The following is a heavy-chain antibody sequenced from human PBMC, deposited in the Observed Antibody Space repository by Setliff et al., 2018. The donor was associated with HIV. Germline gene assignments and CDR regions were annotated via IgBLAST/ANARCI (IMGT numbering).Heavy chain of an antibody. Sequence: SETLSLTCTVSGGSISTYYWSWIRQPPGKGLEWIGYIFYSGSTNYNPSLKSRVTISVDTSRSQFSLKLSSVTAADTAVYYCGRQVPVPGVAVTPIDYWGQGTLVTVS. CDR1: GGSISTYY. CDR3: GRQVPVPGVAVTPIDY. D-gene: IGHD3-22*01. CDR2: IFYSGST. V-gene: IGHV4-59*08. J-gene: IGHJ4*02.